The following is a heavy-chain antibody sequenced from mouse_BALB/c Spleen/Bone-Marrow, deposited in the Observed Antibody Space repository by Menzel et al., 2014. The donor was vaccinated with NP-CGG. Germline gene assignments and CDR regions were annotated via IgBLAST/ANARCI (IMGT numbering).Heavy chain of an antibody. V-gene: IGHV14-3*02. CDR2: IDPANGNT. CDR3: ARYDYGVYFDY. D-gene: IGHD2-4*01. CDR1: GFNIKDTY. Sequence: EVKVVESGAELVKPGASVKLSCTASGFNIKDTYMHWVKQRPEQGLEWIGRIDPANGNTKYDPKFQGKATITADTSSNTAYLQLRSLTSEDTAVYYCARYDYGVYFDYWGQGTTLTVSS. J-gene: IGHJ2*01.